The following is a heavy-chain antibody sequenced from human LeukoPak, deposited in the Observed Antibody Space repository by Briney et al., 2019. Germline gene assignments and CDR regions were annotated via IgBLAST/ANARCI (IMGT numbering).Heavy chain of an antibody. D-gene: IGHD2-2*01. Sequence: PGGSLRLSCAASGFNFSSYAMTWVRQAPGKGLECVSGISGSGDTTYYADSVKGRFTISRDNSKNTLYLQMNSLRAEDTALYYCAKDRSLVPAALNYWGQRTLVTVSS. CDR3: AKDRSLVPAALNY. V-gene: IGHV3-23*01. CDR2: ISGSGDTT. CDR1: GFNFSSYA. J-gene: IGHJ4*02.